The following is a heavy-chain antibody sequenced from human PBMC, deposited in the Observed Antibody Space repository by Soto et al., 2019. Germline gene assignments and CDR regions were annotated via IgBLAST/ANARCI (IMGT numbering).Heavy chain of an antibody. CDR1: GGTFSSYA. V-gene: IGHV1-69*12. Sequence: QVQLVQSGAAVKKPGSSVKVSCKASGGTFSSYAISWVRQAPGQGLEWMGGIIPIFGTANYAQKFQGRVTITADESTSTAYMELSSLRSEDTAVYYCARDREAHYDFWSGSFDYWGQGTLVTVSS. J-gene: IGHJ4*02. CDR3: ARDREAHYDFWSGSFDY. D-gene: IGHD3-3*01. CDR2: IIPIFGTA.